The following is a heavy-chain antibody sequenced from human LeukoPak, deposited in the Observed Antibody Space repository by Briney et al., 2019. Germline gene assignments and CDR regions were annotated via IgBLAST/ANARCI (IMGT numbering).Heavy chain of an antibody. D-gene: IGHD4-11*01. CDR1: GFTFSSYG. V-gene: IGHV3-30*02. CDR3: ARDGATVITFWYMDV. CDR2: IRYDGSKE. Sequence: PGGSLRLSCAASGFTFSSYGMDRVRQAPGKGLEWVSYIRYDGSKEYYADSVKGRFTISRDSSKSTLYVQMNSLRAEDTAVYYCARDGATVITFWYMDVWGKGTTVTVSS. J-gene: IGHJ6*03.